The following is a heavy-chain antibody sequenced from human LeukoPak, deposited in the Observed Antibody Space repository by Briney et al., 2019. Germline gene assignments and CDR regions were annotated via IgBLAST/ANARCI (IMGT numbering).Heavy chain of an antibody. CDR2: IRFDGSNN. D-gene: IGHD3-22*01. Sequence: PGGSLRLSCAASGFTVSSNYMSWVRQAPGKGLEWVAFIRFDGSNNYYADSVKGRFTISRDNSKNTLYLQMNSLRAEDTAVYYCAKDGGGYYPYYYYHMDVWGKGTTVTISS. V-gene: IGHV3-30*02. CDR1: GFTVSSNY. J-gene: IGHJ6*03. CDR3: AKDGGGYYPYYYYHMDV.